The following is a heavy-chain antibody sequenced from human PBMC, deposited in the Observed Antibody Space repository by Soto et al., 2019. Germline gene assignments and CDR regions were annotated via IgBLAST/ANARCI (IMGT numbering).Heavy chain of an antibody. CDR3: ARRLYSGSYFYFDY. V-gene: IGHV4-59*08. CDR1: GGSVGGYY. J-gene: IGHJ4*02. D-gene: IGHD1-26*01. Sequence: SETLSLTCAVYGGSVGGYYWSWVRQPPGKGLEWIGDIYYSGSTNYNPSLKSRVTISVDTSKNQFSLKLSSVTAADTAVYYCARRLYSGSYFYFDYWGQGTLVTVSS. CDR2: IYYSGST.